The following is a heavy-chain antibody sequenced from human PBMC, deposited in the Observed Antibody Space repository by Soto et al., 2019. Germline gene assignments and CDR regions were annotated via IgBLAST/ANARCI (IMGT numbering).Heavy chain of an antibody. J-gene: IGHJ4*02. CDR2: VNAGNGYT. D-gene: IGHD4-17*01. V-gene: IGHV1-3*01. CDR3: ARPLYAYYFDY. Sequence: QVQLVQSGAEVNKPGASVKVSCQASGYTFTSYALPWARQAPGQSLEWMGWVNAGNGYTKYSQNFQGRVNITRDTSATTAYMELSGLRSEDTAVYYCARPLYAYYFDYWGQGTLVTVSS. CDR1: GYTFTSYA.